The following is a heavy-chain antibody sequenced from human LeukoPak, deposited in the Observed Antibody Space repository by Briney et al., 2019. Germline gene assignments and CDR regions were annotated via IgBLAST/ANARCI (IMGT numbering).Heavy chain of an antibody. J-gene: IGHJ4*02. D-gene: IGHD4-17*01. V-gene: IGHV5-10-1*01. CDR2: IDPSDSYT. CDR1: GYSFTSYW. CDR3: ARHRERDYGDIKGGFDY. Sequence: GESLKISCKGSGYSFTSYWISWVRQMPGKGLEWMGRIDPSDSYTNYSPSFQGHVTISADKSISTAYLQWSSLKASDTAMYYCARHRERDYGDIKGGFDYWGQGTLVTVSS.